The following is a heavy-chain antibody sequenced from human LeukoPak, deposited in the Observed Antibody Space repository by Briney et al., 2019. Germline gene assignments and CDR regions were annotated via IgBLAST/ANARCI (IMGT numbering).Heavy chain of an antibody. Sequence: SETLSLTFTVSGGSIRSYYWSWIRQPAGKGLEWIGRIYTSGSTNYNPSLKSRVTISVDTSKNQFSLKLSSVTAADTAVYYCARERGTYSRLSWFDPWGQGTLVTVSS. D-gene: IGHD4-11*01. J-gene: IGHJ5*02. CDR2: IYTSGST. V-gene: IGHV4-4*07. CDR1: GGSIRSYY. CDR3: ARERGTYSRLSWFDP.